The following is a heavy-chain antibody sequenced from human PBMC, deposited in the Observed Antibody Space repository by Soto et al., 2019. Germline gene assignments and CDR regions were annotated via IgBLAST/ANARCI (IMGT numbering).Heavy chain of an antibody. Sequence: SETLSLTCTVSGGSISSGDYYWSWIRQPPGKGLEWIGYIYYSGSTYYNPSLKSRVTISVDTSKNQFSLKLSSVTAADTAVYYCARGGGGDCYSCFDDYWGQGTLVTVSS. CDR3: ARGGGGDCYSCFDDY. CDR2: IYYSGST. CDR1: GGSISSGDYY. D-gene: IGHD2-21*02. J-gene: IGHJ4*02. V-gene: IGHV4-30-4*01.